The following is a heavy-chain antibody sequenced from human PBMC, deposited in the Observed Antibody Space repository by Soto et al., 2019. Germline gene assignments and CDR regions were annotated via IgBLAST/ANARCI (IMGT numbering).Heavy chain of an antibody. CDR1: GFTFSTSA. Sequence: QVHLVESGGGVVQPGRSLRLSCAASGFTFSTSALHWVRQAPGKGLEWVAVVSYDGTNKYYADSVKGRFTISRDNSKNTLYLQMNSLRAEDTAVYYCARVPPGHGCFDYWGQGTLVTVSS. V-gene: IGHV3-30-3*01. J-gene: IGHJ4*02. D-gene: IGHD3-10*01. CDR2: VSYDGTNK. CDR3: ARVPPGHGCFDY.